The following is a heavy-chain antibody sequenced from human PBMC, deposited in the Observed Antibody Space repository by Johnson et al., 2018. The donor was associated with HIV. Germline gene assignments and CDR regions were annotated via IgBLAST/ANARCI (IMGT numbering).Heavy chain of an antibody. Sequence: VQFVESGGGLIQPGGSLRLSCAASGFTVSTNYMSWVRQASGKGLDWVSVISSSGSTYYTDFVKGRLTTSKDNSKNTLYLQMTSLRQDDTAVYSCYCTDHFGAGSESKGTFDIWGQGTMVTVSS. CDR1: GFTVSTNY. J-gene: IGHJ3*02. V-gene: IGHV3-53*01. CDR2: ISSSGST. CDR3: YCTDHFGAGSESKGTFDI. D-gene: IGHD3-10*01.